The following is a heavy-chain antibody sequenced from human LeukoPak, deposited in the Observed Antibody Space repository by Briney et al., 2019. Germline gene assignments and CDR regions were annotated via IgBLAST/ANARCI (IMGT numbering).Heavy chain of an antibody. CDR1: GGTFISNA. D-gene: IGHD4-11*01. J-gene: IGHJ5*02. V-gene: IGHV1-69*04. CDR3: ASGRMTTETTYCFDP. CDR2: TIPIFGIT. Sequence: WASVKVSCKASGGTFISNAITWVRQAPGQGLEWMGRTIPIFGITDYAQKFQGRVTITADKSTSTAYMEFSSLRSEDTAVYYCASGRMTTETTYCFDPWGQGTLITVSS.